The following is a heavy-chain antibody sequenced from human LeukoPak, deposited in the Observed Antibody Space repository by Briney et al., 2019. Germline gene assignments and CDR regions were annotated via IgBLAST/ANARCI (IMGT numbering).Heavy chain of an antibody. Sequence: ASVKVSCKASGYTFTSYDISWVRQAPGQGLEWMGWISAYNGNTNYAQRLQGRVTMTTDTSTSTAYMELRSLRSDDTAVYYCARDRPILRYFDWFPAPTIKGEGMDVWGQGTTVTVSS. J-gene: IGHJ6*02. CDR1: GYTFTSYD. CDR3: ARDRPILRYFDWFPAPTIKGEGMDV. D-gene: IGHD3-9*01. CDR2: ISAYNGNT. V-gene: IGHV1-18*01.